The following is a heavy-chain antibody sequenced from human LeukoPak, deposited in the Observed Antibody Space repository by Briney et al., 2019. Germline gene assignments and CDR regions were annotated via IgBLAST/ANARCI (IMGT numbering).Heavy chain of an antibody. CDR1: GFTFSSYA. CDR3: AKSYSYGYRDPFDY. CDR2: ISGSGGNT. D-gene: IGHD5-18*01. Sequence: PGGSLRLSCAASGFTFSSYAMSWVRQAPGKGLEWVSAISGSGGNTYYADPVKGRFTISRDNSKNTLYLQMNSLRAEDTAVYYCAKSYSYGYRDPFDYWGQGTLVTVSS. V-gene: IGHV3-23*01. J-gene: IGHJ4*02.